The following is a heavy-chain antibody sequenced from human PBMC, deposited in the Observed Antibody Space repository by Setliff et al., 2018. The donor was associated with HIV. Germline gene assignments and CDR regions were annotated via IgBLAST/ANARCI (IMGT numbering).Heavy chain of an antibody. V-gene: IGHV1-8*03. D-gene: IGHD2-8*01. CDR1: GYTFTSYD. CDR2: MNPNSGNR. J-gene: IGHJ5*02. CDR3: ARGRGRYYNWFDP. Sequence: ASVKVSCKTSGYTFTSYDINWVRQATGQGLEWMGWMNPNSGNRGYAQKFQGRVTISRNTSISTAYMELSGLRSEDTAVYYCARGRGRYYNWFDPWGQGTLVTVSS.